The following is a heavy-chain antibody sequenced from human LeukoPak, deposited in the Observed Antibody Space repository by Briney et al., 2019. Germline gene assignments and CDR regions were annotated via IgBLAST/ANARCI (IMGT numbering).Heavy chain of an antibody. CDR1: TFTLRNYV. CDR2: ISNDGSNK. J-gene: IGHJ4*02. D-gene: IGHD2-2*01. CDR3: ARDRAMTFDS. Sequence: GTSLRLSCAASTFTLRNYVMHWVRQAPGKGLEWVALISNDGSNKYYVDSVKGRFTISRDNSNNTLFLQMNSLRADDTAVYYCARDRAMTFDSWGQGTLVTVSS. V-gene: IGHV3-30-3*01.